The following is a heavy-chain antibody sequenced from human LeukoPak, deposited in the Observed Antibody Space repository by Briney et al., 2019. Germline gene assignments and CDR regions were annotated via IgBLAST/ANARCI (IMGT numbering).Heavy chain of an antibody. CDR1: GGTFSSYT. J-gene: IGHJ5*02. D-gene: IGHD3-3*01. Sequence: GASVKVSCKASGGTFSSYTISWVRQAPGRGLEWMGRIIPILGIANYAQKFQGRVTITADKSTSTAYMELSSLRSEDTAVYYCARVRYYDFWSDNWFGPWGQGTLVTVSS. CDR2: IIPILGIA. V-gene: IGHV1-69*02. CDR3: ARVRYYDFWSDNWFGP.